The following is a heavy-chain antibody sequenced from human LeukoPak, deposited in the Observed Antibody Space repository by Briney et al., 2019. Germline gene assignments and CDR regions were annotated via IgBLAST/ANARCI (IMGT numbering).Heavy chain of an antibody. D-gene: IGHD3-16*01. Sequence: ASVKVSCKVSGYTLTELSMHWVRQAPGKGLEWMGGFDPEDGETIYAQKFQGRVTMTEDTSTDTAYMELSSLRSEDTAVYYCATVPLGDLYFDYWAREPWSPSPQ. V-gene: IGHV1-24*01. J-gene: IGHJ4*02. CDR2: FDPEDGET. CDR1: GYTLTELS. CDR3: ATVPLGDLYFDY.